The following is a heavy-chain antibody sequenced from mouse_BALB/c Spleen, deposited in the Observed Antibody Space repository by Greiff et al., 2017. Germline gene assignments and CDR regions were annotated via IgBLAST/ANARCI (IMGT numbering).Heavy chain of an antibody. J-gene: IGHJ3*01. CDR2: IYPSDSYT. V-gene: IGHV1-69*02. CDR1: GYTFTSYW. Sequence: QVQLKQPGAELVRPGASVKLSCKASGYTFTSYWINWVKQRPGQGLEWIGNIYPSDSYTNYNQKFKDKATLTVDKSSSTAYMQLSSPTSEDSAVYYCTRSVRRESPAWFAYWGQGTLVTVSA. D-gene: IGHD2-14*01. CDR3: TRSVRRESPAWFAY.